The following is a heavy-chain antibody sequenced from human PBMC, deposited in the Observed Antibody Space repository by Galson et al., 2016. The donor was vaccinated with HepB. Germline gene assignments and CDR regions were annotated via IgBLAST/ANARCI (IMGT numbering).Heavy chain of an antibody. V-gene: IGHV3-23*01. J-gene: IGHJ3*02. D-gene: IGHD3-3*01. CDR2: ITGSGGWI. Sequence: SLRLSCAASGFTFSSYAMSWVRQAPGKGLEWVSTITGSGGWIKYADSVKGRPITSRDNSKNTLYLQLNSLRAEDTAVYYCAKDVYYDLWSGYRADAFDIWGQGTMVTVSS. CDR3: AKDVYYDLWSGYRADAFDI. CDR1: GFTFSSYA.